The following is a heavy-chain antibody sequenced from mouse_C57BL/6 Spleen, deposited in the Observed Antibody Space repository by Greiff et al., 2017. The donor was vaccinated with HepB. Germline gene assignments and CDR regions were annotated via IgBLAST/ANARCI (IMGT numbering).Heavy chain of an antibody. CDR1: GYSITSGYY. CDR3: AREGGLYGYDAPY. V-gene: IGHV3-6*01. CDR2: ISYDGSN. J-gene: IGHJ3*01. D-gene: IGHD2-2*01. Sequence: EVKLQESGPGLVKPSQSLSLTCSVTGYSITSGYYWNWIRQFPGNKLEWMGYISYDGSNNYNPSLKNRISITRDTSKNQFFLKLNSVTTEDTATYYCAREGGLYGYDAPYWGQGTLVTVSA.